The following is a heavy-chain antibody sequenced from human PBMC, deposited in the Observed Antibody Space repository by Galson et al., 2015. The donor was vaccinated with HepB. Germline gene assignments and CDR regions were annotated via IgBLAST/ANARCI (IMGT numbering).Heavy chain of an antibody. CDR2: ISGSGGST. V-gene: IGHV3-23*01. J-gene: IGHJ4*02. CDR3: AKGGELWLESDY. Sequence: SLRLSCAASGFTFSSYAMSWVRQAPGKGLEWVSAISGSGGSTYYADSVKGRFTISRDNSKNTLYLQMNSLRAEDTAVYYCAKGGELWLESDYWGQGTLVTVSS. D-gene: IGHD3-16*01. CDR1: GFTFSSYA.